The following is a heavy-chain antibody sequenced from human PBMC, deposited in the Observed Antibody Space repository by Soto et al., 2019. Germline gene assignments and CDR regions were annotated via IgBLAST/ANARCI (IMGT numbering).Heavy chain of an antibody. CDR1: GGSFSGYY. CDR2: INHSGST. V-gene: IGHV4-34*01. J-gene: IGHJ4*02. Sequence: PSETLSLTCAVYGGSFSGYYWSWIRQPPGKGLEWIGEINHSGSTNYNPSLKSRVTISVDTSKNQFSLKLSSVTAADTAVYYCARGLQPPYYSSGYYYDYWGQGTLVTVSS. CDR3: ARGLQPPYYSSGYYYDY. D-gene: IGHD3-22*01.